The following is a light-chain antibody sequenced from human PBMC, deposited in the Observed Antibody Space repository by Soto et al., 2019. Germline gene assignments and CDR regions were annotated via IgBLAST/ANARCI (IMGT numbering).Light chain of an antibody. V-gene: IGKV1-5*03. Sequence: DIQMTQSPSTLSASVGDRVTITCRASQSISSWLAWYQQKPGKAPKLLIYKASSLESGVPSRFSGSGYGTEFTLTISSLQPDDFATYYCQQYNSYWKFGQGTKVDIK. CDR3: QQYNSYWK. CDR2: KAS. J-gene: IGKJ1*01. CDR1: QSISSW.